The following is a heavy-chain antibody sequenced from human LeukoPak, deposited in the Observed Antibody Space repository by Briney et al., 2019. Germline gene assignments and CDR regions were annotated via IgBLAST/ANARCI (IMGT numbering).Heavy chain of an antibody. D-gene: IGHD6-13*01. CDR2: IRYDGSNK. V-gene: IGHV3-30*02. CDR3: AKVPLRAAVEYY. Sequence: PGGSLRLSCATSGFTFSSYGMHWVRQAPGKGLEWVAFIRYDGSNKYYADSVKGRLTISRDNSKNTLYLQMNSLRAEDTAVYYCAKVPLRAAVEYYWGQGTLVIVSS. CDR1: GFTFSSYG. J-gene: IGHJ4*02.